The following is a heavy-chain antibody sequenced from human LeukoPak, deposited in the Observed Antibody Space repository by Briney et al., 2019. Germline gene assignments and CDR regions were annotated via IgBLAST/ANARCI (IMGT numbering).Heavy chain of an antibody. CDR1: SGSISTSNYY. Sequence: SETLSLTCTVSSGSISTSNYYWGWVRQPPGKALEWIGNIFYSGSTYYSPSLKSRVTISVDTSKNQFSLKLSSVTAADTAVYYCARGPADYNKLKPGNRDGYNYKSKRTPFDYWGQGTLVTVSS. CDR3: ARGPADYNKLKPGNRDGYNYKSKRTPFDY. D-gene: IGHD5-24*01. J-gene: IGHJ4*02. V-gene: IGHV4-39*07. CDR2: IFYSGST.